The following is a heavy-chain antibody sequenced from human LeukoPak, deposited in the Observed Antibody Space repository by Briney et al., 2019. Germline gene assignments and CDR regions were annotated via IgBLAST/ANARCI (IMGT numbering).Heavy chain of an antibody. V-gene: IGHV3-30-3*01. J-gene: IGHJ4*02. CDR1: GFTFSSYA. Sequence: GGSLRLSCAASGFTFSSYAMHWVRQAPGKGLEWVAVISYDGSNKYHADSVKGRFTISRDNSKNTLYLQMNSLRAEDTAVYYCARADSGSYHYFDYWGQGTLVTVSS. CDR3: ARADSGSYHYFDY. CDR2: ISYDGSNK. D-gene: IGHD1-26*01.